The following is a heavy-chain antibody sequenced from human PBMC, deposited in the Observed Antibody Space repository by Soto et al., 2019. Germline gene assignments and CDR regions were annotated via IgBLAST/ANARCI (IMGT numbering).Heavy chain of an antibody. CDR3: ARDTKQLLNAFDI. Sequence: ASVKVSCKASGYTFTSYAMHWVRQAPGQRLEWMGWINADNGNTKYPQKLQGRVTMTTDTSTSTAYMELRSLRSDDTAVYYCARDTKQLLNAFDIWGQGTMVTVSS. V-gene: IGHV1-3*01. CDR2: INADNGNT. CDR1: GYTFTSYA. J-gene: IGHJ3*02. D-gene: IGHD2-2*01.